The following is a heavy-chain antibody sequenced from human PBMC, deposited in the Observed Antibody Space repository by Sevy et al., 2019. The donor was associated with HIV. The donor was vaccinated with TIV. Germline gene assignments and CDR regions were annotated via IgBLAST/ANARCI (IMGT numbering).Heavy chain of an antibody. V-gene: IGHV3-33*01. CDR3: ARDSARVIVPTAGFDS. CDR2: ILYNVRTE. D-gene: IGHD2-21*01. J-gene: IGHJ5*01. CDR1: GFNVRSFS. Sequence: GGSLRLSCSASGFNVRSFSMHWVRQAPGKGLEWVAAILYNVRTEEYADSVRGRFPISPDNSNNTVNLEMSSLRVEDTALYFCARDSARVIVPTAGFDSWGQGVLVTVSS.